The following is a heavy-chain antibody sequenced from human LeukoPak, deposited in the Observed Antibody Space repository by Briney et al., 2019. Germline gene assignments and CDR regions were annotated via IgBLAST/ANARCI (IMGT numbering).Heavy chain of an antibody. CDR2: INHSGST. J-gene: IGHJ4*02. D-gene: IGHD3-16*01. CDR1: GGSFSGYY. Sequence: PSETLSLTCAVYGGSFSGYYWSWIRQPPGKGLEWIGEINHSGSTNYNPSLKSRVTISVDTSKNQFSLKLSSVTAADTAVYYCARGRGGSDHFDYWGQGTLVTVSS. V-gene: IGHV4-34*01. CDR3: ARGRGGSDHFDY.